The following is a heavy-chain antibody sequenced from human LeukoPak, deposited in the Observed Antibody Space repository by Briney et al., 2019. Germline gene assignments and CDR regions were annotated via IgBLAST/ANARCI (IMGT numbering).Heavy chain of an antibody. CDR2: IAGDP. D-gene: IGHD1-26*01. V-gene: IGHV3-13*05. CDR1: GFTFSSYD. J-gene: IGHJ4*02. Sequence: GGSLRLSCSASGFTFSSYDMYWVRQATGKGLEWVSGIAGDPYYPGSVKGRFTISRDDAKNSLYLQMNSLRAEDTAVYFCARDLFSGSYNGVNYWGQGTLVTVSS. CDR3: ARDLFSGSYNGVNY.